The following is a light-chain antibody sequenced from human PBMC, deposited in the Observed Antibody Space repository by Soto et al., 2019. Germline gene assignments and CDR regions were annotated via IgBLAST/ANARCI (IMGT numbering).Light chain of an antibody. CDR2: GAS. CDR3: QQYNNWPYT. CDR1: QSVSSN. Sequence: EIVMTQSPATLSVSPGERATLSCRASQSVSSNLAWYQQKPGQAPRLLIYGASTRATGIPARFSGSGSGTDFTLTISSLQSEDFAAYSCQQYNNWPYTFGQGTKLEIK. J-gene: IGKJ2*01. V-gene: IGKV3-15*01.